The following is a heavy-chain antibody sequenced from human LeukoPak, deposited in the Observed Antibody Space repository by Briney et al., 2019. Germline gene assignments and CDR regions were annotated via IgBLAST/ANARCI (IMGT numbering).Heavy chain of an antibody. V-gene: IGHV4-34*01. CDR2: INHSGST. J-gene: IGHJ5*02. CDR1: GGSFSGYY. D-gene: IGHD3-10*01. Sequence: SETLSLTCAVYGGSFSGYYWSWIRQPPGKGLEWIGEINHSGSTNYNPSLKSRVTISVDTSKNQFSLKLSSVTAADTAVYYCAILYGSGSHNWFDPWGQGTLVTVSS. CDR3: AILYGSGSHNWFDP.